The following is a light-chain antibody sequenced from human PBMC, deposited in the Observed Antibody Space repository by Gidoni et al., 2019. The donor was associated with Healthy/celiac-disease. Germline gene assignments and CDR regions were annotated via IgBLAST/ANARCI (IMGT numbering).Light chain of an antibody. Sequence: ELVLTQSPATLSLSPGERATLSCRASPSVSSYLAWYQQKPGQAPRLLIYDASNRATGIPARFSGSGSGTDFTLTISSLEPEDFAVYYCQQRSNWPPRTFXQXTRLEIK. V-gene: IGKV3-11*01. CDR2: DAS. CDR3: QQRSNWPPRT. J-gene: IGKJ5*01. CDR1: PSVSSY.